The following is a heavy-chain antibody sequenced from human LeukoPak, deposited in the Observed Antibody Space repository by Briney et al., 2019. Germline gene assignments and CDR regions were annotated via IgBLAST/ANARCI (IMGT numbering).Heavy chain of an antibody. V-gene: IGHV4-59*01. J-gene: IGHJ4*02. CDR2: IYYSGST. D-gene: IGHD2-15*01. CDR3: ARARDIVVVPWYFDY. CDR1: GGSISSYY. Sequence: SETLSLTCTVSGGSISSYYWSWIRQPPGKGLEWIGYIYYSGSTNYNPPLKSRVTISVDTSKNQFSLKLSSVTAADTAVYYCARARDIVVVPWYFDYWGQGTLVTVSS.